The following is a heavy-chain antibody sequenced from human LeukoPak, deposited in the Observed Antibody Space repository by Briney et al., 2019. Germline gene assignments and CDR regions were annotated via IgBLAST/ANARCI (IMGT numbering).Heavy chain of an antibody. CDR2: IHYTGAT. CDR3: ARGNILSGYCFDF. Sequence: SENLSLTCAVYGGSITGYYWSWIRQPPGKGLEWVGEIHYTGATSYNPSLKSRATISIDTSKNQVSLKLSSVTAADTAVYYCARGNILSGYCFDFWGQGALVTVSS. CDR1: GGSITGYY. D-gene: IGHD3-9*01. J-gene: IGHJ4*02. V-gene: IGHV4-34*01.